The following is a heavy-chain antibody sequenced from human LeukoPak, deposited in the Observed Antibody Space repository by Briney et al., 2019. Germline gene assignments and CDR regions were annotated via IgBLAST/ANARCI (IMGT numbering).Heavy chain of an antibody. Sequence: ASVKVSCKASGGTFSSYAISWVRQAPGQGLEWMGGIIPIFGTANYAQKFQGRVTITTDESTSTAYMELSSLRSEDTAVYYCARGNRSGSYCAFDIWGQGTMVTVSS. CDR1: GGTFSSYA. CDR3: ARGNRSGSYCAFDI. D-gene: IGHD1-26*01. J-gene: IGHJ3*02. V-gene: IGHV1-69*05. CDR2: IIPIFGTA.